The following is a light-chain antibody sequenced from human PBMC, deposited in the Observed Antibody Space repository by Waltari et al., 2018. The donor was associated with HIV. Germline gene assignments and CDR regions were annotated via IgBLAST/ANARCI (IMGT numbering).Light chain of an antibody. V-gene: IGLV1-44*01. J-gene: IGLJ3*02. Sequence: QSVLTQPPSASGTPGQRVTISCSGSRSNIGSNTVSWYQQLPGTAPKLFFYSNNQRPSRVPDLFSGSKSGTSASLAISGLQSEDEADYYCAAWDDSLNGWVFGGGTKLTVV. CDR1: RSNIGSNT. CDR2: SNN. CDR3: AAWDDSLNGWV.